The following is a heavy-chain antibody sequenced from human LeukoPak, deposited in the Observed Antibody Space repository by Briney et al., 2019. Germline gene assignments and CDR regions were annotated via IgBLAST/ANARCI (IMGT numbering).Heavy chain of an antibody. Sequence: GGSLRLSCAASGFTVSSNYMSWVRQAPGKGLEWVAVISYDGSNKYYADSVKGRFTISRDNSKNTLYLQMNSLRAEDTAVYYCARDFGYPTTVTNWYFDLWGRGTLVTVSS. CDR2: ISYDGSNK. CDR3: ARDFGYPTTVTNWYFDL. V-gene: IGHV3-30-3*01. CDR1: GFTVSSNY. J-gene: IGHJ2*01. D-gene: IGHD4-17*01.